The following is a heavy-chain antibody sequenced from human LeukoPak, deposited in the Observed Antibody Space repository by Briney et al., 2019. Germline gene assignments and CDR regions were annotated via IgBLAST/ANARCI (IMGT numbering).Heavy chain of an antibody. CDR3: ARDHNQWLGYFDY. D-gene: IGHD6-19*01. CDR2: INPNSGGT. J-gene: IGHJ4*02. Sequence: ASVKVSCKASGYTFTGYYMHWVRQAPGQGLEWMGWINPNSGGTNYAQKFQGWVTMTRDTSISTAYMELSRLRSDDTAVYYCARDHNQWLGYFDYWGQGTLVTVSS. V-gene: IGHV1-2*04. CDR1: GYTFTGYY.